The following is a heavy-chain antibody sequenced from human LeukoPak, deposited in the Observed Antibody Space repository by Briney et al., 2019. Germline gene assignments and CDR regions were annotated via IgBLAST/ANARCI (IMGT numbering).Heavy chain of an antibody. D-gene: IGHD2-2*01. V-gene: IGHV3-21*01. CDR1: GFSFSSYS. J-gene: IGHJ4*02. CDR3: ARDPVVPAVEGY. Sequence: GGSLRLSCAASGFSFSSYSMNWVRQAPGKRLEWVSSISSSSSYIYYADSVKGRFTISRDNAKNSLYLQMNSLRAEDTAVYYCARDPVVPAVEGYWGQGTLVTVSS. CDR2: ISSSSSYI.